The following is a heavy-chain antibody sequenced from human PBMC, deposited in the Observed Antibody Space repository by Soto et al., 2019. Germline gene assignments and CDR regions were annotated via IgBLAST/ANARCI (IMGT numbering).Heavy chain of an antibody. CDR2: IWYDGSNK. CDR1: GFTFSSYG. Sequence: GGSLRLSCAASGFTFSSYGMHWVRQAPGKGLEWVAVIWYDGSNKYYADSVKGRFTISRDNSKNTLYLQMNSLRAEDTAVYYCARYSFIVVVPAAIFEVDAFDIWGQGTMVTVSS. J-gene: IGHJ3*02. CDR3: ARYSFIVVVPAAIFEVDAFDI. D-gene: IGHD2-2*02. V-gene: IGHV3-33*01.